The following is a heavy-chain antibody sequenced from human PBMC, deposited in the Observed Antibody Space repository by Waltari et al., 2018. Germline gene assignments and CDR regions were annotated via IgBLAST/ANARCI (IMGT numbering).Heavy chain of an antibody. CDR1: GFTFSSYG. V-gene: IGHV3-33*01. D-gene: IGHD3-22*01. CDR3: ARDLYYYESSGYPFDS. J-gene: IGHJ4*02. CDR2: IWYDGSNK. Sequence: QVQLVESGGGVVQPGRSLRLSCAAAGFTFSSYGMPWVRQAPGKGLEWVAVIWYDGSNKHHADSVKGRFSISRDNSKNTLYLQMNSLRVEDTAMYYCARDLYYYESSGYPFDSWGQGTLVTVSS.